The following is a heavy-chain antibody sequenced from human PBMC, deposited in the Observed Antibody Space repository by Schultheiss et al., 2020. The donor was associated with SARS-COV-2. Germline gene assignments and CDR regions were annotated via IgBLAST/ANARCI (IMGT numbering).Heavy chain of an antibody. Sequence: GGSLRLSCAASGFTFSSYAMSWVRQAPGKGLDWVSTIGGNAAKTYHADSVKGRFTISRDNSKNTLYLQMNSLRAEDTAVYYCVRDWVYCGGGSCHSLGQMDVWGKGTTVTVSS. V-gene: IGHV3-23*01. CDR2: IGGNAAKT. CDR3: VRDWVYCGGGSCHSLGQMDV. CDR1: GFTFSSYA. J-gene: IGHJ6*04. D-gene: IGHD2-15*01.